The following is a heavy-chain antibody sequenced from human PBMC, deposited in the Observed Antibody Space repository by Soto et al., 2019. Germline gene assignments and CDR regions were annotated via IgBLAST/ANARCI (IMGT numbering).Heavy chain of an antibody. CDR1: GLTFSPYA. V-gene: IGHV3-23*01. CDR2: ISGTSPST. D-gene: IGHD3-3*01. Sequence: EVQLLESGGGLVQPGGPLRLSCAASGLTFSPYAMSWDRQAPGKGLEWVSAISGTSPSTYYQDSVQGRFTISRDSSRKPLFLQMNTLSGEYTALYCCAIRIFGVEYWGQGTQVTVSS. J-gene: IGHJ4*02. CDR3: AIRIFGVEY.